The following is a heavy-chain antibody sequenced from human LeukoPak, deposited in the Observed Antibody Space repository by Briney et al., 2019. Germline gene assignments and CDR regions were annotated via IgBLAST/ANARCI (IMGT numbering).Heavy chain of an antibody. CDR3: ARWGLVVPAARYNWFDP. CDR2: INNDGSNT. D-gene: IGHD2-2*01. V-gene: IGHV3-74*01. CDR1: GFTFSSYW. J-gene: IGHJ5*02. Sequence: GGSLRLSCAASGFTFSSYWMHWVRQAPGKGLVWVSRINNDGSNTNYADSVKGRFTVSRDNAKNTLYQQMNSLRAEDTAVYYCARWGLVVPAARYNWFDPWGQGTLVTVSS.